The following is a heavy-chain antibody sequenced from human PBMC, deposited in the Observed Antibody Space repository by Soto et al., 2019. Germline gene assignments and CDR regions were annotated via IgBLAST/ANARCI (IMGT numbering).Heavy chain of an antibody. CDR1: GGSISSYH. CDR3: ARTESGTFDP. Sequence: SETLSLTCTVSGGSISSYHWSWIRRTPGKGLEWIGYVHYSWGSNYNPSLKSRVAISLDTSKSQFSLKLSSVTAADTAVYYCARTESGTFDPWGQGTLVTVSS. D-gene: IGHD1-7*01. CDR2: VHYSWGS. V-gene: IGHV4-59*12. J-gene: IGHJ5*02.